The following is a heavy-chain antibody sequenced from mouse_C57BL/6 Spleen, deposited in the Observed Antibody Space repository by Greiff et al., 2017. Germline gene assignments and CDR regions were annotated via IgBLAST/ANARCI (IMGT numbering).Heavy chain of an antibody. Sequence: VHVKQSGAELVRPGASVKLSCTASGFNIKDYYMHWVKQRPEQGLEWIGRIDPEDGETEYAPKFQGKATMTADTSSNASHLQLSSLTSEDTAVYYCTSYYYGSSHARVFDYCGQGTTLTVSS. J-gene: IGHJ2*01. CDR3: TSYYYGSSHARVFDY. CDR2: IDPEDGET. CDR1: GFNIKDYY. V-gene: IGHV14-1*01. D-gene: IGHD1-1*01.